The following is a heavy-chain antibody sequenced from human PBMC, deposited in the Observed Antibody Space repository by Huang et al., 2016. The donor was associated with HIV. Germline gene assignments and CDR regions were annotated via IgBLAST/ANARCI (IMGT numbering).Heavy chain of an antibody. CDR3: ARDGPERSSGNYGASDY. D-gene: IGHD1-26*01. V-gene: IGHV4-34*01. CDR2: INDSGST. CDR1: GVSFSGYY. J-gene: IGHJ4*02. Sequence: QVQLQQWGAGLLKPSETLSLTCAVYGVSFSGYYWSWIRQPPGKGLEWIGEINDSGSTNSNPSLKSRVTVSVDTSKNQFSLRLGSVTAADTAVYYCARDGPERSSGNYGASDYWGQGTLVTVSS.